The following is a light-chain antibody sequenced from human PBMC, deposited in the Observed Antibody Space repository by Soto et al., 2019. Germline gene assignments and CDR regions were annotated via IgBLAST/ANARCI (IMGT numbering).Light chain of an antibody. J-gene: IGKJ2*01. CDR1: KSISSY. V-gene: IGKV1-39*01. CDR2: GAY. CDR3: QQSNSSPYT. Sequence: DLRMTQSPSSLSASVGDRVNITCRASKSISSYLNWYQHKPGTAPKVLIYGAYRLQSGVPSRFTGSGSRIDFTFTITNLQPEDSAIYFCQQSNSSPYTFGQGTRLEIK.